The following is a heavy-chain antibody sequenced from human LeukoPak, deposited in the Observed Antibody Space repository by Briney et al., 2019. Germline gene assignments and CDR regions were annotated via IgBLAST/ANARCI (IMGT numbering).Heavy chain of an antibody. CDR2: SYPGDSDT. V-gene: IGHV5-51*01. CDR3: ARQHYDSSGYYPETHYYYYYMDV. D-gene: IGHD3-22*01. Sequence: GASLQISCKGSGSSFTSYWIGWVRQLPGKGLEWMEISYPGDSDTRYSPSFQGQVTISADKSISTAYLQWSSLKASDTAMYYCARQHYDSSGYYPETHYYYYYMDVWGKGTTVTVSS. CDR1: GSSFTSYW. J-gene: IGHJ6*03.